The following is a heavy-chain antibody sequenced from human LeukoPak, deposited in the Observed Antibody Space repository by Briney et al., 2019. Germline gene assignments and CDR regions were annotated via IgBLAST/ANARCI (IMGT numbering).Heavy chain of an antibody. J-gene: IGHJ5*02. V-gene: IGHV1-2*02. CDR2: INPNSGGT. Sequence: ASVKVSCKASGYTFTGYYMHWVRQAPGQGLEWMGWINPNSGGTNYAQKFQGRVTMTRDTSISTAYMELSRLRSDDTAVYYCARRSGDSGWYSNWFDPWGQGTLVTVSS. D-gene: IGHD6-19*01. CDR3: ARRSGDSGWYSNWFDP. CDR1: GYTFTGYY.